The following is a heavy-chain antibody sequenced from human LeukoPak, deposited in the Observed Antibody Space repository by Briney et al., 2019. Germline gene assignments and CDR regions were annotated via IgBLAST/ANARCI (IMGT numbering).Heavy chain of an antibody. CDR3: ARWDRFHGV. CDR1: GFTFSTYS. D-gene: IGHD1-14*01. J-gene: IGHJ4*02. Sequence: PGGSLRLSCAASGFTFSTYSMNWFRQAPGQGLEWVSSISSSSTYIYYADSVKGRFTISRDNSKNSLYLQMNNLRAEDTAVYYCARWDRFHGVWGQGTLVTVSS. CDR2: ISSSSTYI. V-gene: IGHV3-21*01.